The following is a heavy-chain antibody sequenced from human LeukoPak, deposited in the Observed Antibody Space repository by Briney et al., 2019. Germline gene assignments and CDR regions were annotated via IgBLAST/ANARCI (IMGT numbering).Heavy chain of an antibody. Sequence: KAGGSLRLSCAASGFTFSNAWMSWVRQAPGKGLEWVGRIKSKTDGGTTAYAAPVKGRFTISRDDSKNTLYLQMDSLTIEDTAVYYCTTAPQVQPPLMIDYWGQGSLVTVSS. CDR1: GFTFSNAW. V-gene: IGHV3-15*01. CDR2: IKSKTDGGTT. CDR3: TTAPQVQPPLMIDY. J-gene: IGHJ4*02. D-gene: IGHD1-1*01.